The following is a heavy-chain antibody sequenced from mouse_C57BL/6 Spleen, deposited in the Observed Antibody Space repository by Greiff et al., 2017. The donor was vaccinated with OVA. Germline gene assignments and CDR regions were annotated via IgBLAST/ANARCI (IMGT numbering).Heavy chain of an antibody. CDR3: ARIGDYDEVRYYFDY. CDR2: MLPGSGST. V-gene: IGHV1-9*01. Sequence: VKLQESGAELMKPGASVKLSCKATGYTFTGYWIEWVKQRPGNGLEWIGEMLPGSGSTNYNEKFKGKATFTADTSSNTAYMQLSSLTTEDSAIYYCARIGDYDEVRYYFDYWGQGTTLTVSS. CDR1: GYTFTGYW. D-gene: IGHD2-4*01. J-gene: IGHJ2*01.